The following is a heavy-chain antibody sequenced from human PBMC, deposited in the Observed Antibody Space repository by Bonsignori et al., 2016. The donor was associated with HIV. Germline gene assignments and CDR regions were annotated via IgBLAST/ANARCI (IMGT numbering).Heavy chain of an antibody. J-gene: IGHJ4*02. V-gene: IGHV4-39*07. CDR3: ARNPYAFWSGYYLMNFDR. D-gene: IGHD3-3*01. CDR2: IYYTGNT. Sequence: VRQMPGKGLEWIGSIYYTGNTFHNPSLKSRVTILVDTSKNQISLNLRSVTAADTAVYYCARNPYAFWSGYYLMNFDRWGQGTLVTVSS.